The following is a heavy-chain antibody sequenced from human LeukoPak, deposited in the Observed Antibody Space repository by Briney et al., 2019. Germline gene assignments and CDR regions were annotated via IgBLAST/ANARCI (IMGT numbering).Heavy chain of an antibody. V-gene: IGHV3-30-3*01. D-gene: IGHD6-6*01. Sequence: GGSLRLSCAASGFTFNMHAMHWVRQAPGKGLEWVAVISNDGSEECYADSVRGRFPVSRDNFKNTVYLQMNSLRPEDTAVYYCAKARHCTTATCASAAFDAWGQGTMVTVSS. CDR2: ISNDGSEE. CDR3: AKARHCTTATCASAAFDA. CDR1: GFTFNMHA. J-gene: IGHJ3*01.